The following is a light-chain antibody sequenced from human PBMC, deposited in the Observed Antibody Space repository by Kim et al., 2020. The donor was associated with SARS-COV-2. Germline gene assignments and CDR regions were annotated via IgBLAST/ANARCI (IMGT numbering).Light chain of an antibody. CDR2: GAS. CDR3: QQVNSYPDT. V-gene: IGKV1-13*02. Sequence: ASVGDRGTITGRASQGISTALVKYQQKPGKTPKSLIYGASRLLSGVPSRVSGSGSRPDLALTVSSLQTEDIATYCCQQVNSYPDTFGQGTRLEI. J-gene: IGKJ2*01. CDR1: QGISTA.